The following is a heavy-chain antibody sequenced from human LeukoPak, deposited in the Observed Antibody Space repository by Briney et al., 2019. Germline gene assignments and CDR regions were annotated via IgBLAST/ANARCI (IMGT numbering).Heavy chain of an antibody. V-gene: IGHV4-59*01. D-gene: IGHD3-9*01. CDR1: GGSISSYY. J-gene: IGHJ6*03. CDR3: ARDRGIHYDILTGYYEPNYYYYYYMDV. CDR2: IYYSGST. Sequence: SETLSLTCTVSGGSISSYYWSWIRQPPGKGLEWIGYIYYSGSTNYNPSLKSRVTISVDTSKNQFSLKLSSVTAADTAVYYCARDRGIHYDILTGYYEPNYYYYYYMDVWGKGTTVTVSS.